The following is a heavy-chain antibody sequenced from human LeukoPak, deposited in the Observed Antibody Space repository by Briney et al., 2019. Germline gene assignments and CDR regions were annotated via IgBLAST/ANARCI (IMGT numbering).Heavy chain of an antibody. V-gene: IGHV3-23*01. D-gene: IGHD3-3*01. CDR2: ISGIGGNT. Sequence: PGGSLRLSCVGSGFTFSSYALTWVRQTPSKGLEWVSTISGIGGNTFYADSVQGRFTISRDNAKNTMYLQMNSLRAEDTAVYYCAKDREWRDDAFDIWGHGTLVTVSS. CDR1: GFTFSSYA. CDR3: AKDREWRDDAFDI. J-gene: IGHJ3*02.